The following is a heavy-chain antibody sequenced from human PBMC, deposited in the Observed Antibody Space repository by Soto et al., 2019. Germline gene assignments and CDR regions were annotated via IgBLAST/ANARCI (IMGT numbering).Heavy chain of an antibody. CDR1: GGSISSLY. D-gene: IGHD6-13*01. J-gene: IGHJ4*02. CDR3: ARGGSSSWYHNFDY. CDR2: MFYSGST. V-gene: IGHV4-59*11. Sequence: SETLSLTCSVSGGSISSLYWSWIRQSPGKGLEWIGYMFYSGSTSYNPSLKSRVTISVDTSKNQFSLKLSSVTAADTAVYYCARGGSSSWYHNFDYWGQGTLVTVS.